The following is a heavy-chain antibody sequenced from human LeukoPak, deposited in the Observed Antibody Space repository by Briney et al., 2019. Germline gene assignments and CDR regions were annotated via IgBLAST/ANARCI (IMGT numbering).Heavy chain of an antibody. D-gene: IGHD5-12*01. Sequence: SETLSLTGAVYGGSFSGYYWSWIRQPPGKGLEWIGEINHSGSTNYNPSLKSRVTISVDTSKNQFSLKLNSVTPEDTAVYYCVRLVGGDIDYWGQGTLVTVSS. V-gene: IGHV4-34*01. CDR2: INHSGST. CDR3: VRLVGGDIDY. CDR1: GGSFSGYY. J-gene: IGHJ4*02.